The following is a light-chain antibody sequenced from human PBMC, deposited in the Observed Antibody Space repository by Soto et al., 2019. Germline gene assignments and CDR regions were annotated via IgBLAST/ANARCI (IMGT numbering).Light chain of an antibody. CDR1: SSNIGSNT. CDR2: TNN. Sequence: QSVLTQPPSASGTPGQRVTISCSGSSSNIGSNTVNWYQQLPGTAPKLLIYTNNQRPSGAPDRFSGSKSGTSASLAISGLQSEDEADYDCAAWDDSLNGLYVFGTGTKVTVL. J-gene: IGLJ1*01. V-gene: IGLV1-44*01. CDR3: AAWDDSLNGLYV.